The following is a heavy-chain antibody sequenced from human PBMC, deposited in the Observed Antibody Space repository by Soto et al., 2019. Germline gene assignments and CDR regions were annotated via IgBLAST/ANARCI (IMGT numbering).Heavy chain of an antibody. J-gene: IGHJ4*02. CDR1: GGSFSGYY. CDR2: INHSGST. Sequence: SETLSLTCAVYGGSFSGYYWSWIRQPPGKGLEWIGEINHSGSTNYNPSLKSRVTISVDTSKNQFSLKLSSVTAADTAVYYCARGQRYFDWLLWAFDYWAREPWSPSPQ. D-gene: IGHD3-9*01. CDR3: ARGQRYFDWLLWAFDY. V-gene: IGHV4-34*01.